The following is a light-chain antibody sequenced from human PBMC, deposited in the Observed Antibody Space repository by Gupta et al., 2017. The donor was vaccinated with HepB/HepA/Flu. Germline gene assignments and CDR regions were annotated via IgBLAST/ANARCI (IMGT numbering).Light chain of an antibody. CDR2: GVS. Sequence: EMVSTQSPGTLSLSPGERATLSCRASQSVSSRYLAWFQQKPVQAPRLLIYGVSSRATGIPDRFSGSGSGTDFTLTISRLEPEDFAEYCCHQYASSGWTFVQGTKV. J-gene: IGKJ1*01. CDR3: HQYASSGWT. CDR1: QSVSSRY. V-gene: IGKV3-20*01.